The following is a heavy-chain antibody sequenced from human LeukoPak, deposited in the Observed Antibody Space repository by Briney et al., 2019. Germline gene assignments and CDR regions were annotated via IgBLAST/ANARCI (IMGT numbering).Heavy chain of an antibody. J-gene: IGHJ4*02. CDR2: IRSSGSKI. Sequence: PGGSLRLSCAASGFTFRSYRMNWVRQAPGKGLEWVSYIRSSGSKIYYADSVKGRFTISRDNAKNSLDLQMNSLRAEDTAVYYCAREGPGDYVWGSSYFDYWGQGTLVTVSS. V-gene: IGHV3-48*04. CDR1: GFTFRSYR. D-gene: IGHD3-16*01. CDR3: AREGPGDYVWGSSYFDY.